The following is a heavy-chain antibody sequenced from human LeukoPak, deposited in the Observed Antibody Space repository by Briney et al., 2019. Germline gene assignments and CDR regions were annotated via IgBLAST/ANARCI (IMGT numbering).Heavy chain of an antibody. J-gene: IGHJ6*03. CDR3: ARDNWHGDYGVYYYYMDV. CDR1: GYTFTGYY. CDR2: INPNSGGT. V-gene: IGHV1-2*02. Sequence: GASVKVSCKASGYTFTGYYMHWVRQAPGQGLEWMGWINPNSGGTNYAQKFQGRVTMTRDTSISTAYMELSRLRSDDTAVYYCARDNWHGDYGVYYYYMDVWGKGTTVTVSS. D-gene: IGHD4-17*01.